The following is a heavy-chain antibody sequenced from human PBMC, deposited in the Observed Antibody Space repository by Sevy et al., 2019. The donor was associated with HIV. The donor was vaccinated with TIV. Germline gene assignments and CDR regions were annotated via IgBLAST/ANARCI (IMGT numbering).Heavy chain of an antibody. J-gene: IGHJ6*02. V-gene: IGHV1-2*06. Sequence: ASVKVSCKASGYSFSVYHMNWVRQAPGQGLEWMGRINPNTNDADYAQNFEGRVTMTCDMSINTAYLELMNLRPDDTAVYYCATRWLGYYGLDFWGQWTTVTVSS. D-gene: IGHD2-15*01. CDR1: GYSFSVYH. CDR2: INPNTNDA. CDR3: ATRWLGYYGLDF.